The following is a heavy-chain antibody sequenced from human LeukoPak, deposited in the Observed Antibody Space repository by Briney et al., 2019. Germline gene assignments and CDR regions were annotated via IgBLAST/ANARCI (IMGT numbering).Heavy chain of an antibody. CDR2: INHSGST. Sequence: SETLSLTCAVYGGSFSGYYWSWIRQPPGKGLEWIGEINHSGSTNYNPSLKSGVTKSVDTSKKQFSLKLSSVTAADTAVYYCARGGSWYYYYMDVWGKGTTVTVSS. V-gene: IGHV4-34*01. J-gene: IGHJ6*03. CDR3: ARGGSWYYYYMDV. CDR1: GGSFSGYY.